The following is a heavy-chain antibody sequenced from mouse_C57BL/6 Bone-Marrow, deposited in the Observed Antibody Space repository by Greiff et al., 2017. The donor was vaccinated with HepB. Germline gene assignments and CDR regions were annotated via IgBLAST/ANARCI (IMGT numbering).Heavy chain of an antibody. CDR3: ARWITTGYYFDY. CDR1: GYTFTSYW. CDR2: IHPNSGST. D-gene: IGHD2-4*01. J-gene: IGHJ2*01. Sequence: QVQLQQPGAELVKPGASVKLSCKASGYTFTSYWMHWVKQRPGQGLEWIGMIHPNSGSTNYNEKFKSKATLTVDKSSSTAYMQLSSLTSDDSAVYYCARWITTGYYFDYWGQGTTLTVSS. V-gene: IGHV1-64*01.